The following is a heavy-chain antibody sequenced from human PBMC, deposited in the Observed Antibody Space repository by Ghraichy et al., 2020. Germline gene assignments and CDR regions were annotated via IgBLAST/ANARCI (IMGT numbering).Heavy chain of an antibody. CDR3: ARGRHNTFDI. J-gene: IGHJ3*02. V-gene: IGHV6-1*01. Sequence: SPTLSLTCVISGDSLSNNDVAWNWIRQSPSRGLEWLGRTYRMASEYAESVKARTAITPDTSKNQFSLRLNSVTPDDTAVYYCARGRHNTFDIWGQGIMVTVSS. CDR1: GDSLSNNDVA. D-gene: IGHD2/OR15-2a*01. CDR2: TYRMAS.